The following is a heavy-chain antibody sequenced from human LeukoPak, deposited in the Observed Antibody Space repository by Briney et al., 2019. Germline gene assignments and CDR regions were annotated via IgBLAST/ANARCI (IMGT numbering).Heavy chain of an antibody. D-gene: IGHD6-13*01. CDR1: GGSISSGGYY. V-gene: IGHV4-61*08. J-gene: IGHJ4*02. CDR2: IYYSGST. CDR3: ARGIAAAGTGYFDY. Sequence: SETLSLTCTVSGGSISSGGYYWSWIRQHPGQGLEWIGYIYYSGSTNYNPSLKSRVTISVDTSKNQFSLKLSSVTDADTAVYYCARGIAAAGTGYFDYWGQGTLVTVSS.